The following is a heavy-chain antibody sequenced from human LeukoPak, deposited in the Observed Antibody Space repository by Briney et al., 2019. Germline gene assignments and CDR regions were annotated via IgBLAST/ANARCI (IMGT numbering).Heavy chain of an antibody. Sequence: PGGSLRLSCATSGFSLSRYWMSWVRQAPGKGPEWVARLHADGNEKYYVDSVKGRFTISRDNAKNSLYLQMNSLRVEDTAVYYCARGGYSFDYLGQGTLVTVSS. CDR2: LHADGNEK. J-gene: IGHJ4*02. CDR3: ARGGYSFDY. V-gene: IGHV3-7*01. D-gene: IGHD5-12*01. CDR1: GFSLSRYW.